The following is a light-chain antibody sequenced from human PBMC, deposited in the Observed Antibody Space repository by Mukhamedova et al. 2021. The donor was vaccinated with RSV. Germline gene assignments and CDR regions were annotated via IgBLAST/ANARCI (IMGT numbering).Light chain of an antibody. CDR3: QQSFASPRT. CDR2: AAS. V-gene: IGKV1-39*01. Sequence: WYQRRVHGEAPQLLIYAASTLHSGVPSRFSGSGSGTDFTLTISNLQPEDLGTYFCQQSFASPRTFGQGTKVEIK. J-gene: IGKJ1*01.